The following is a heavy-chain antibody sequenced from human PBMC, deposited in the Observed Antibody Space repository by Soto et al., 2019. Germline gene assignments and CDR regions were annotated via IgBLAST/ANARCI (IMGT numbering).Heavy chain of an antibody. Sequence: EMQLLASGGGLVQPGGSLRLSCVASGFPFSSYAMSWVRQTPEKGLEWVSGISGSGGRTYYADSVKGRFTISRDNSNNTLSLQMHSLRVEDTAVYFCAKGGYYSLFDIWGQGTMVTVSA. CDR2: ISGSGGRT. V-gene: IGHV3-23*01. J-gene: IGHJ3*02. D-gene: IGHD2-15*01. CDR1: GFPFSSYA. CDR3: AKGGYYSLFDI.